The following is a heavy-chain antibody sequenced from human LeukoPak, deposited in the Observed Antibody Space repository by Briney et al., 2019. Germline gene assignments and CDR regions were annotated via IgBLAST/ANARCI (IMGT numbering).Heavy chain of an antibody. Sequence: SETLSLTCAVYGGSLSGYYWSWIRQPPGKGLEWIGEINHSGSTNYNPSPKSRVTISLDTSKNQFSLKLSSVTAADTAVYYCARDSGYSYGPLGYWGQGTLVTVSS. J-gene: IGHJ4*02. D-gene: IGHD5-18*01. CDR3: ARDSGYSYGPLGY. CDR1: GGSLSGYY. CDR2: INHSGST. V-gene: IGHV4-34*01.